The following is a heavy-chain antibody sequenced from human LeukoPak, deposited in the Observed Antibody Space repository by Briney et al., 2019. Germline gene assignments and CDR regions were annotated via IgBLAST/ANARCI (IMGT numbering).Heavy chain of an antibody. D-gene: IGHD2-2*01. CDR1: GFTFSSYS. CDR2: IGSSSSYI. V-gene: IGHV3-21*01. J-gene: IGHJ4*02. CDR3: ARVLRYCSSTSCQEEDY. Sequence: GGSLRLSCAASGFTFSSYSMNWVRQAPGKGLEWVSSIGSSSSYIYYADSVKGRFTISRDNAKNSLYLQMNSLRAEDTAVYYCARVLRYCSSTSCQEEDYWGQGTLVTVSS.